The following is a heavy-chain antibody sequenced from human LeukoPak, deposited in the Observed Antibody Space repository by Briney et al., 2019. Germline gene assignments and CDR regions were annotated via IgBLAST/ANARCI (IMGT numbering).Heavy chain of an antibody. CDR3: ARDNTSWFDY. V-gene: IGHV3-33*01. CDR2: IWYDGSNK. D-gene: IGHD2-2*01. CDR1: GFTFSTYD. J-gene: IGHJ4*02. Sequence: GGPLRLSCAASGFTFSTYDMHWVRQAPGKGLEWVAVIWYDGSNKYYADSVKGRFTISRDNSKNTLYLQMNSLRVEDTAVYHCARDNTSWFDYWGQGTLVTVPS.